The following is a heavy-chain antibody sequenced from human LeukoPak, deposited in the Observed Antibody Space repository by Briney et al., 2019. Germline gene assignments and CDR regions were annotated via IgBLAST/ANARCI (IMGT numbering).Heavy chain of an antibody. D-gene: IGHD1-26*01. J-gene: IGHJ4*02. V-gene: IGHV3-66*01. CDR1: GFTVRSNY. Sequence: GGSLRLSCAASGFTVRSNYMNWVRQAPGKGLEWVSVIYSGGSTYYADSVKGRFTISRDNSKNTLYLQMNSLRAEDTAVYYCAREGTWSYYYDYWVQGTLVTVFS. CDR2: IYSGGST. CDR3: AREGTWSYYYDY.